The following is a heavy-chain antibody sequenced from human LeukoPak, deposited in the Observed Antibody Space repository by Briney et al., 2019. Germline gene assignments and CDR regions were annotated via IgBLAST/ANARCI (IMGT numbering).Heavy chain of an antibody. D-gene: IGHD3-10*01. CDR3: ARVSGTTSFGNYWFDS. J-gene: IGHJ5*01. CDR1: GYTFTSYY. Sequence: ASVKVSCKASGYTFTSYYIHWVRQAPGQGLEWMGWINPNSGATNHAQNFQARVAMTRDTSISTAYMELSSLRSDDTAVYYCARVSGTTSFGNYWFDSWGRGTLVTVSS. V-gene: IGHV1-2*02. CDR2: INPNSGAT.